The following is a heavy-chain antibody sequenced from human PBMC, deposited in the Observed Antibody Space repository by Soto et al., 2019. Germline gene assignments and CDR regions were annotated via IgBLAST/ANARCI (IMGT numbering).Heavy chain of an antibody. V-gene: IGHV4-59*01. CDR3: ARDGSRYDFWSGPYYCDY. CDR2: IYYSGST. Sequence: QVQLQESGPGLVKPSETLSLTCTVSGGSISTYYWSWIRQPPGKGLEWIGYIYYSGSTNYNPSLTSRVTISVDTSKNQFSLKLSSVSAADTAVYYCARDGSRYDFWSGPYYCDYWGQGTLVTVSS. CDR1: GGSISTYY. J-gene: IGHJ4*02. D-gene: IGHD3-3*01.